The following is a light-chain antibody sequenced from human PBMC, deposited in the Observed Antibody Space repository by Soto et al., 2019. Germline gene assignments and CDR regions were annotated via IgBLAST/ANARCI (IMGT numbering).Light chain of an antibody. V-gene: IGKV3-15*01. Sequence: EIVLTQSPATLYVSPGGRATLSCRASQNVMYNLAWYQQKPGQAPRLLVYGATTRATDAPPRFRGSGSGTEFSLTISSLQSEDFATHYCQQYGGWPRTFGQGSRVEIK. CDR2: GAT. CDR3: QQYGGWPRT. CDR1: QNVMYN. J-gene: IGKJ1*01.